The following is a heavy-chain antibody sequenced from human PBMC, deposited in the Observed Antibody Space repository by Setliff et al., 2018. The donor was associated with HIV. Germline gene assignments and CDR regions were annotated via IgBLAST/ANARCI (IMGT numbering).Heavy chain of an antibody. Sequence: LGESLKISCKGSGYSFTSYWIGWVRQMPGKGLEWMGIIYPGDSDTRYSPSFQGQVTISADKSISTAYLQWSSLKASDTAMYYCARFGFGELPYYYGMDVWGQGTTVTVSS. J-gene: IGHJ6*02. V-gene: IGHV5-51*01. CDR2: IYPGDSDT. D-gene: IGHD3-10*01. CDR1: GYSFTSYW. CDR3: ARFGFGELPYYYGMDV.